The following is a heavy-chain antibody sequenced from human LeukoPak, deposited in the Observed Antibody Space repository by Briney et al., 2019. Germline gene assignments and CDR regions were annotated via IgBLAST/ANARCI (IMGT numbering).Heavy chain of an antibody. Sequence: ASVKVSCKASEYTFTSYYMHWVRQAPGQGLEWMGIINPSGGSTSYAQKFQGRVTMTRDTSTSTVYMELSSLKSEDTAVYYCARDLYGDVYKRTTLGGAFDIWGQGTMVTVSS. V-gene: IGHV1-46*01. CDR2: INPSGGST. D-gene: IGHD5-24*01. CDR1: EYTFTSYY. CDR3: ARDLYGDVYKRTTLGGAFDI. J-gene: IGHJ3*02.